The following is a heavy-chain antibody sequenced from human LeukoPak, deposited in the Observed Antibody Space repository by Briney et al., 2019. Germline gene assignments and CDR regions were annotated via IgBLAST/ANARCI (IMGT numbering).Heavy chain of an antibody. V-gene: IGHV3-21*04. J-gene: IGHJ5*02. D-gene: IGHD3-9*01. Sequence: GGSLRLSCAASGFTFSGYSMNWVRQAPGKGLEWVSIISSSSSYVYYADSVKGRFTISRDNAKNSLYLQMNSPRPEDTAFYYCAKGLYYDILTGNWFDPWGQGTLVTVSS. CDR3: AKGLYYDILTGNWFDP. CDR1: GFTFSGYS. CDR2: ISSSSSYV.